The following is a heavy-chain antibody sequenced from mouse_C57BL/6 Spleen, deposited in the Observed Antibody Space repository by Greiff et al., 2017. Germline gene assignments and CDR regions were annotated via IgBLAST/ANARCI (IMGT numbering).Heavy chain of an antibody. J-gene: IGHJ1*03. CDR2: LDPETGGT. Sequence: QVQLQPSGAELVRPGASVTLSCKASGYTFTDYEMHWVKQTPVHGLEWIGALDPETGGTAYNQKFKGKAILTADKSSGTAYMELRSLTSEDSAVYSCTSGEANCDERGWYFDVWGTGTTVTVSS. CDR3: TSGEANCDERGWYFDV. CDR1: GYTFTDYE. V-gene: IGHV1-15*01. D-gene: IGHD4-1*01.